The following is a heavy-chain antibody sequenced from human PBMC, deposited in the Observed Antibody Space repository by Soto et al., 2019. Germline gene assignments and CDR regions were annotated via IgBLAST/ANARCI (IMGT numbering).Heavy chain of an antibody. V-gene: IGHV3-23*01. CDR2: ISGRGDRT. CDR3: ARGPYSDSSEWFDP. J-gene: IGHJ5*02. D-gene: IGHD6-6*01. Sequence: EVHVLESGGGLGQPGGSLRLSCAASGFTFSSYAMAWVRQAPGKGLEWVSSISGRGDRTYYADSVKGRFTISRDNSKNTLSLQMNRLRAEDTALYYCARGPYSDSSEWFDPWGQGTLGTVSS. CDR1: GFTFSSYA.